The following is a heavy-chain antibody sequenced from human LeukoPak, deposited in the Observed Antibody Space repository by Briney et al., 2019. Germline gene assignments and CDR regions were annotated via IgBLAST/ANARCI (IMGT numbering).Heavy chain of an antibody. CDR3: AKGSVADDY. D-gene: IGHD2-15*01. V-gene: IGHV3-30*18. J-gene: IGHJ4*02. Sequence: GGSLRLSCAASGFTFSSYGMHWVRQAPGKGLEWVAVISYDGSNKYYADSVKGRFTISRDNSKNTLYLQMNSLRAEDTAVYYCAKGSVADDYWGQGTLVTVSS. CDR2: ISYDGSNK. CDR1: GFTFSSYG.